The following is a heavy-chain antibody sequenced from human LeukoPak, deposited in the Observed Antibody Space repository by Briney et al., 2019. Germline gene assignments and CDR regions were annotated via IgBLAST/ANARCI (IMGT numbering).Heavy chain of an antibody. CDR3: ARVNSVAGSAEYFQH. CDR2: ISYSGST. D-gene: IGHD4-23*01. Sequence: SETLSLTCTVSGGSISSYYWTWIRQLPGKGLEWIGYISYSGSTNYNPSLKSRVTISVDTSKNQFSLRLSSVTAADTAVYYCARVNSVAGSAEYFQHWGQGTLVSVSS. J-gene: IGHJ1*01. V-gene: IGHV4-59*01. CDR1: GGSISSYY.